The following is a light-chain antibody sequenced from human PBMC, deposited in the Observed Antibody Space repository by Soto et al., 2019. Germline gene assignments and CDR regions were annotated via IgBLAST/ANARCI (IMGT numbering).Light chain of an antibody. Sequence: QSALTQPASGSGSPGQSITISCTGTSSDVGGYNYVSWYEQHPGKAPKLMIYDVSNRPSGVSNRFSGSKSGNTAALTISGRQAEDEADYYCSSYTSSSTRVFGGGTKLTVL. CDR2: DVS. V-gene: IGLV2-14*01. J-gene: IGLJ2*01. CDR3: SSYTSSSTRV. CDR1: SSDVGGYNY.